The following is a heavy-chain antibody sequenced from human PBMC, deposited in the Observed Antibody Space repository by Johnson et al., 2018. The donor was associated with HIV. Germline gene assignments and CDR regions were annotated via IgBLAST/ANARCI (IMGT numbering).Heavy chain of an antibody. CDR3: ARGCFVLIRGGSVFDI. J-gene: IGHJ3*02. Sequence: QVQLVESGGGLVKPGGSLRLSCAASGFTFSSNWMSWVRQAPGKGPEWVAFIRYDGSNKYYADSVKCRFTTSRDNSKNTLYPQMNRLRAEDTAVYRCARGCFVLIRGGSVFDIWGHGTMVTVSS. V-gene: IGHV3-30*02. CDR2: IRYDGSNK. D-gene: IGHD2-8*01. CDR1: GFTFSSNW.